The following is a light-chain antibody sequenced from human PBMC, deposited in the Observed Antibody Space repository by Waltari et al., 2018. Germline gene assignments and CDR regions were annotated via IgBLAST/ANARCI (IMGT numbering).Light chain of an antibody. CDR2: YDS. Sequence: SYVLTQPPSVSVAPGETARITCGGNNLGTKSVHWYRHKPGQAPVLVISYDSHRPSGIPERFSGSNSGDTATLTISRVEAGDEADYYCQVWDANNEPGLFGTGTEVTV. CDR1: NLGTKS. J-gene: IGLJ1*01. V-gene: IGLV3-21*01. CDR3: QVWDANNEPGL.